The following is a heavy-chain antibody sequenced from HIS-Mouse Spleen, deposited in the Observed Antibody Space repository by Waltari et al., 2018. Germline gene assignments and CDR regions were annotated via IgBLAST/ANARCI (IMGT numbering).Heavy chain of an antibody. CDR1: GGSISSSSYY. V-gene: IGHV4-39*07. D-gene: IGHD6-13*01. J-gene: IGHJ2*01. Sequence: QLQLQESGPGLVKPSETLSLTCTVSGGSISSSSYYWGWIRQPPGKGLEWIGSIYYSGGTSYTPSLNSRVTISVDTSKNQFSLKLSSVTAADTAVYYCAREIPYSSSWYDWYFDLWGRGTLVTVSS. CDR2: IYYSGGT. CDR3: AREIPYSSSWYDWYFDL.